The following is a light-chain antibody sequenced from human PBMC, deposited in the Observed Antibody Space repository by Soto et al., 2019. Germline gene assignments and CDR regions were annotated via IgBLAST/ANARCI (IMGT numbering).Light chain of an antibody. Sequence: DIQMTQSPSTLSASVGDRVTITCRASQNVNSWLAWYQQKPGKAPKLLIDKASNLENGVPSRFSGSGSGTEFTLTISGLQPDDFASYYCQQYNNYSGTFGQGTKVEIK. V-gene: IGKV1-5*03. J-gene: IGKJ1*01. CDR3: QQYNNYSGT. CDR1: QNVNSW. CDR2: KAS.